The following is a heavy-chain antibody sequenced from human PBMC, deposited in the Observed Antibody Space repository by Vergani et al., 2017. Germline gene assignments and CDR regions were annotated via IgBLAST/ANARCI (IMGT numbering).Heavy chain of an antibody. Sequence: EVRVVESGGTLVKPGGSLRLSCAASGFHFSPAWMSWVRQVPGKGLEWVGRFEALADGGRITYGAPVKGRFSLSRDDSENRFYLQMNSLKVEDTGIYYCSADLYLSSGYCWDDWGPGALVTVSS. CDR1: GFHFSPAW. CDR3: SADLYLSSGYCWDD. J-gene: IGHJ4*02. V-gene: IGHV3-15*02. CDR2: FEALADGGRI. D-gene: IGHD3-22*01.